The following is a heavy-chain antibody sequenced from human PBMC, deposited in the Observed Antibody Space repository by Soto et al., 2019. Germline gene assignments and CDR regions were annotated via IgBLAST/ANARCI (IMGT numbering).Heavy chain of an antibody. V-gene: IGHV4-30-2*01. Sequence: TLSLTSVVCGASISRSGYSWSWIRQPPGKGLEWIGYIYQSGSTYNNSSLKSRVTISVDRSKNQFSLKLSSVTAADTAVYYCARAPGYSGNWFDPWGQGTLVTVSS. CDR3: ARAPGYSGNWFDP. J-gene: IGHJ5*02. CDR2: IYQSGST. CDR1: GASISRSGYS. D-gene: IGHD1-26*01.